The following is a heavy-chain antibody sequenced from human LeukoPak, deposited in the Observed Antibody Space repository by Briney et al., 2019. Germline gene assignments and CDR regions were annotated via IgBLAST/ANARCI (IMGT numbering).Heavy chain of an antibody. D-gene: IGHD6-6*01. CDR3: ARVGFIARYSSSNFDY. CDR2: INTNTGNP. Sequence: GASVKVSCKASGYTFTSYAMNWVRQAPGQGLEWMGWINTNTGNPTYAQGFTGRFVFSLDTSVSTAYLQISSLKAEDTAVYYCARVGFIARYSSSNFDYWGQGTLVTVSS. CDR1: GYTFTSYA. J-gene: IGHJ4*02. V-gene: IGHV7-4-1*02.